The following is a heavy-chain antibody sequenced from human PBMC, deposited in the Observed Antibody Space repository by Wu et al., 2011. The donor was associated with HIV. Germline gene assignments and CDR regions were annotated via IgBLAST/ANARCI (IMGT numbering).Heavy chain of an antibody. Sequence: QVQLVQSGAEVKKPGASVKVSCKASGYPFTSYGITWVRQAPGQGLEWMGWMNPDSGNTGYAQKFQGRVTITRNTSISTAYMELSSLRSEDTAVYYCARGQEVLGSWGQGTLVTVSS. J-gene: IGHJ5*02. CDR3: ARGQEVLGS. CDR2: MNPDSGNT. D-gene: IGHD2/OR15-2a*01. V-gene: IGHV1-8*03. CDR1: GYPFTSYG.